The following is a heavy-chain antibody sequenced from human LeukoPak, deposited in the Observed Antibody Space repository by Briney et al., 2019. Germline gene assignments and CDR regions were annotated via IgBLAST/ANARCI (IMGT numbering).Heavy chain of an antibody. CDR2: INPNSGGT. D-gene: IGHD3-10*01. CDR3: ARDPATMVRGNENGL. J-gene: IGHJ4*02. CDR1: GYTFTGYY. V-gene: IGHV1-2*02. Sequence: PRASVKVSCTASGYTFTGYYMHWVRQAPGQGLEWMGWINPNSGGTNYAQKFQGRVTMTRDTSISTAYMELSRLRSDDTAVYYCARDPATMVRGNENGLWGQGTLVTVSS.